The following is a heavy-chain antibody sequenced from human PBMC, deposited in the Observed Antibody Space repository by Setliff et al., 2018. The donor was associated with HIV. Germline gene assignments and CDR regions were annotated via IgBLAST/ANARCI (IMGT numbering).Heavy chain of an antibody. Sequence: LRLSCAASGFTFSSYSMNWVRQAPGKGLEWVSTLYGSGDTYHADSVKGRFTLSRDTSKNTMYLQMNSLRHEDTALYYCARVLPYNSALDNWGQGTLVTVSS. CDR3: ARVLPYNSALDN. CDR2: LYGSGDT. D-gene: IGHD6-25*01. CDR1: GFTFSSYS. V-gene: IGHV3-66*02. J-gene: IGHJ4*02.